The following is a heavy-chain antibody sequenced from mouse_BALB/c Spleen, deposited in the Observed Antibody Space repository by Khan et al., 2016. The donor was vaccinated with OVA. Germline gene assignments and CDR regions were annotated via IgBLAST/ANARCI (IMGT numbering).Heavy chain of an antibody. D-gene: IGHD1-2*01. Sequence: EVQLQESGPGLVKPSQSLSLTCTVTGYSITSDYAWNWIRQFPGNKLEWLGYISYSGSTTYNPSLKSRIAITRDTSKNQFFLQLNSVTAEDTATYYCTKGRYYDYYFDVSSAAPPFPFSS. CDR1: GYSITSDYA. J-gene: IGHJ1*01. CDR3: TKGRYYDYYFDV. CDR2: ISYSGST. V-gene: IGHV3-2*02.